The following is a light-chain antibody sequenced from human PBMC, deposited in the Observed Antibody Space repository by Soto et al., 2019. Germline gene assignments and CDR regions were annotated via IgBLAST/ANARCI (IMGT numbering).Light chain of an antibody. CDR1: QGISRY. Sequence: IQLTQSPSSLSASVGDSVTITCRASQGISRYLSWYQQKPGKVPKLLIYGASTLQSGVPSRFSGSGSGTDFTLTISSLQPEDVASYYCQKYNSAPRTFGQGTKVDIK. J-gene: IGKJ1*01. CDR2: GAS. V-gene: IGKV1-27*01. CDR3: QKYNSAPRT.